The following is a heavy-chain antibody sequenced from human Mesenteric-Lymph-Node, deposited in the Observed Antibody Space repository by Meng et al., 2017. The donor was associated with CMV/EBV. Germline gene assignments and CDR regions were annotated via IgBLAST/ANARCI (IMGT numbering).Heavy chain of an antibody. CDR3: ARVENSISPRYYDFWSGYVYGMDV. J-gene: IGHJ6*02. D-gene: IGHD3-3*01. CDR2: IKQDGSEK. V-gene: IGHV3-7*01. CDR1: EFTFSSFA. Sequence: GESLKISCAASEFTFSSFAMNWVRQAPGKGLEWVANIKQDGSEKYYVDSVKGRFTISRDNAKNSLYLQMNSLRAEDTAVYYCARVENSISPRYYDFWSGYVYGMDVWGQGTTVTVSS.